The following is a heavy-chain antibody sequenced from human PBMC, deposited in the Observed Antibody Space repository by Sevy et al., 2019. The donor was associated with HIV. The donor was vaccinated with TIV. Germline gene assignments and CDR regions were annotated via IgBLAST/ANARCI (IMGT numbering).Heavy chain of an antibody. V-gene: IGHV3-30*18. J-gene: IGHJ3*02. Sequence: GESLKISCVASGFTFSKYGMHWVRQAPGKGLEWVAVISYDGGNKYYADSVKGRFTISKDNFKNTLYLQMNSLRAEDTAIYYCAKPGKFSGSYLDAFDIWGQGTMVTVSS. CDR2: ISYDGGNK. CDR1: GFTFSKYG. CDR3: AKPGKFSGSYLDAFDI. D-gene: IGHD1-26*01.